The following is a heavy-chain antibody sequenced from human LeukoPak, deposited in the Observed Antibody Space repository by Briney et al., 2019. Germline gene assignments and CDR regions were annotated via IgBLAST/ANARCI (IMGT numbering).Heavy chain of an antibody. J-gene: IGHJ4*02. D-gene: IGHD3-9*01. V-gene: IGHV3-23*01. CDR1: GFTFSSYA. CDR3: AKDASYDILTGPSIH. Sequence: PGGSLRLSCAASGFTFSSYAMSWVRQAPGKGLEWVSAISGSGGSTYYADSVKGRFTISRDNSKDTLYLQMNSLRAEDTALYYCAKDASYDILTGPSIHWGQGTLVTVSS. CDR2: ISGSGGST.